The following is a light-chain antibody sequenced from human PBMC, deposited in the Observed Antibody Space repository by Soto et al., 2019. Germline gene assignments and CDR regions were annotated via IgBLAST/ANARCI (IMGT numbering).Light chain of an antibody. CDR1: QSVSFY. J-gene: IGKJ1*01. CDR3: MQCGT. Sequence: ELVLTQSPATLSLSPGERATLSCRASQSVSFYLGWYQQKPGQAPRLLIYDASKRATGIPARFSGSGSGTDFTLSIISVESEPSAVFYCMQCGTFGQGTNLEIK. V-gene: IGKV3-11*01. CDR2: DAS.